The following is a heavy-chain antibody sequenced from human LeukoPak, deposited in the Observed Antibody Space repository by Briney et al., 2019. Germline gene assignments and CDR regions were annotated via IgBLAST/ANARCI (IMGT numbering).Heavy chain of an antibody. CDR1: GFTFSNYA. CDR3: ARGSGVAVAGTSSPFDY. J-gene: IGHJ4*02. V-gene: IGHV3-30-3*01. D-gene: IGHD6-19*01. CDR2: ISYDGSNK. Sequence: GRSLRLSCAASGFTFSNYAMHWVRQAPGKGLEWVAVISYDGSNKYYADSVKGRFTISRDNSKNTLYLQMNSLRAEDTAVYYCARGSGVAVAGTSSPFDYWGQGTLVTVSS.